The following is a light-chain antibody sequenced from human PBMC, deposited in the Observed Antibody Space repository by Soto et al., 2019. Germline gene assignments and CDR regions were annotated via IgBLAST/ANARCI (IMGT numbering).Light chain of an antibody. CDR1: SSDIGAYDY. CDR2: EVN. CDR3: CSFTTTSTHV. Sequence: QPALTQPASLSGPPGQSITISCTGTSSDIGAYDYVSWFQQHAGKAPKLMISEVNNRPSGVSNRFSGSKSGHTAYLTISGRQVEDEAEYFCCSFTTTSTHVFG. J-gene: IGLJ1*01. V-gene: IGLV2-14*01.